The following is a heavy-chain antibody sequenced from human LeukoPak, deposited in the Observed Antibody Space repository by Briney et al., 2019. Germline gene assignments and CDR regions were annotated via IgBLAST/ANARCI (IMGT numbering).Heavy chain of an antibody. D-gene: IGHD6-13*01. J-gene: IGHJ4*02. V-gene: IGHV3-66*01. CDR1: GFTVSSNY. CDR3: ASVMAAAGQFDC. CDR2: IYSGGST. Sequence: GGSLRLSCAASGFTVSSNYMSWVRQAPGKGLEWVSVIYSGGSTYYADSVKGRFTISRDNSKNTLYLQMNSLRAEDTAVYYGASVMAAAGQFDCWGQGTLVTVSS.